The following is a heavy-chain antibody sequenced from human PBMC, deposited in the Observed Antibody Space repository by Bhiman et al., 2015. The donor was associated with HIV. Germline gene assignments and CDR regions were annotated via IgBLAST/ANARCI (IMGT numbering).Heavy chain of an antibody. J-gene: IGHJ3*02. CDR1: GFTFSNYA. D-gene: IGHD3-3*01. V-gene: IGHV3-30*18. CDR3: AKDLGESENEEWASDYYDFGSDYPGQDPRAVVGAFDI. Sequence: QVQLVESGGGVVQPGRSLRLSCAASGFTFSNYAMDWVRQAPGKGLEWVAVISYDGSNKYYADSVKGRFTISRDNSKNTLYLQMNSLRAEDTAVYYCAKDLGESENEEWASDYYDFGSDYPGQDPRAVVGAFDIWGQGTMVTVSS. CDR2: ISYDGSNK.